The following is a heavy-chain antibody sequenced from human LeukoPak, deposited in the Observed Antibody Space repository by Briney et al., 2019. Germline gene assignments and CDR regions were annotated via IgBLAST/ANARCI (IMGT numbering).Heavy chain of an antibody. V-gene: IGHV4-59*08. CDR2: IYYSGST. CDR3: ARRFLSCSGGSFYYNALDI. Sequence: SETLSLTCTVSGGSISSYYWSWIRQPPGKGLEWIGYIYYSGSTNYNPSLKSRVNISVDTSKNQFSLKLSSVTAADTAVYYCARRFLSCSGGSFYYNALDIWGQGTMVTVSS. CDR1: GGSISSYY. D-gene: IGHD2-15*01. J-gene: IGHJ3*02.